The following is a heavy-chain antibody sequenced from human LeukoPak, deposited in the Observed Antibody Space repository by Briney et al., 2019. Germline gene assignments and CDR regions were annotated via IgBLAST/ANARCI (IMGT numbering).Heavy chain of an antibody. D-gene: IGHD1-26*01. CDR1: GFTFSSYE. CDR2: ISTSGSTI. CDR3: ARGGSGSYYVG. Sequence: QPGGSLRLSCAASGFTFSSYEMNWVRQAPGRGLEWVSYISTSGSTIYYADSVKGRFTISRDNAKNTLYLQMNSLRAEDTAVYYCARGGSGSYYVGWGQGTLVTVSS. J-gene: IGHJ4*02. V-gene: IGHV3-48*03.